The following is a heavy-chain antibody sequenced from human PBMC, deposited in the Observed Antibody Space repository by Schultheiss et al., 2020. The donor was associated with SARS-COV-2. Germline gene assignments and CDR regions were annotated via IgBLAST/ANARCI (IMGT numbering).Heavy chain of an antibody. CDR2: INPNSGGT. D-gene: IGHD1-26*01. J-gene: IGHJ4*02. V-gene: IGHV1-2*02. Sequence: ASVKVSCKASGYTFTGYYMHWVRQAPGQGLEWMGWINPNSGGTNYAQKFQGRVTMTRDTSISTAYMELSRLRSEDTAVYYCAREDSMGWEPKYYFDYWGQGTLVTVSS. CDR3: AREDSMGWEPKYYFDY. CDR1: GYTFTGYY.